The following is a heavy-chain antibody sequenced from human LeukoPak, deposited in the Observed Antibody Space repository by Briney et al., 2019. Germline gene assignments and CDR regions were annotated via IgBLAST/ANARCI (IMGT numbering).Heavy chain of an antibody. Sequence: ASVKVSCKASGYTVTNYAITWVRQAPGQGPEWMGWMSPYNGDRRDALKFQDRVTMTTDTSTTTAYMELRSLRSDDTAVYYCARLRLGELSLGFDPWGQGTLVTVSS. CDR3: ARLRLGELSLGFDP. CDR1: GYTVTNYA. J-gene: IGHJ5*02. V-gene: IGHV1-18*01. CDR2: MSPYNGDR. D-gene: IGHD3-16*02.